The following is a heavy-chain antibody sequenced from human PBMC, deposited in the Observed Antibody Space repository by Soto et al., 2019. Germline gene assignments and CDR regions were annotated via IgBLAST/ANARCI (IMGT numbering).Heavy chain of an antibody. V-gene: IGHV3-33*01. CDR2: IWYDGSNK. Sequence: GGSLRLSCAASGFTFSSYGMHWVRQAPGKGLEWVAVIWYDGSNKYYADSVKGRFTISRDNSKNTLYLQMNSLRAEDTAVYYCARPYDFWSGSACYFDYWGQGTLVTVSS. J-gene: IGHJ4*02. CDR3: ARPYDFWSGSACYFDY. CDR1: GFTFSSYG. D-gene: IGHD3-3*01.